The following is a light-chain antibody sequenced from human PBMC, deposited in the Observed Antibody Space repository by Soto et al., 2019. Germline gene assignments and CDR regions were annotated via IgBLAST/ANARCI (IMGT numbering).Light chain of an antibody. J-gene: IGKJ1*01. CDR2: GAS. Sequence: EIVLTQSPGTLSLSPGERATLSCRASQSVSSSYLAWYQQKPGQAPRLLIYGASSRATGIPDRFSGSGSVTDFTLTISRLEPEEFAVYYCQQYGSSPVTFGQGTKVEIK. V-gene: IGKV3-20*01. CDR3: QQYGSSPVT. CDR1: QSVSSSY.